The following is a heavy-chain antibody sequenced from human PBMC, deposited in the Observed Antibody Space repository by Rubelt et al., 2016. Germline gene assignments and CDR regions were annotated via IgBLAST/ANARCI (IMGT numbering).Heavy chain of an antibody. D-gene: IGHD1-7*01. CDR3: ARLEWNYSPFDN. V-gene: IGHV4-39*07. Sequence: QLQLQESGPGLVKPSETLSLTCTVSSGSISTSSYYWGWIRQPPGKGLEWIGSVYYTVSTYYNPSLKSRITISLDTSKNQFSLKLSAVSAADTVVYYGARLEWNYSPFDNWGQGNLVTVSS. CDR1: SGSISTSSYY. J-gene: IGHJ4*02. CDR2: VYYTVST.